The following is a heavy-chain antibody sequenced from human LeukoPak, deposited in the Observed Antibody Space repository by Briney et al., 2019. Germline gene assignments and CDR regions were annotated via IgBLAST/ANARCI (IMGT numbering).Heavy chain of an antibody. CDR1: GFTVSSNY. V-gene: IGHV3-66*02. D-gene: IGHD1-26*01. J-gene: IGHJ4*02. CDR2: IYSGGST. Sequence: GGSLRLSCAASGFTVSSNYMRWVRQAPGKGLEWVSVIYSGGSTYHADSVKGRFTISRDKSKNTLYLHMNSMRVEDTAVYYCGGSGSYYPLFDYWGQGTLVTVSS. CDR3: GGSGSYYPLFDY.